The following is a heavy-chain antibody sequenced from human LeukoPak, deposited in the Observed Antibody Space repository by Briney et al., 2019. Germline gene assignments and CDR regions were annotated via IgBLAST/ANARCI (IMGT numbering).Heavy chain of an antibody. CDR3: ARSLGYCSSTSCYVRYNWFDP. J-gene: IGHJ5*02. V-gene: IGHV1-69*05. CDR1: GGTFSSYA. CDR2: IITIFGTA. Sequence: GSWVKVSCKASGGTFSSYAISWVRQAPGQGLEWMGGIITIFGTANYAQKFQGRVTMTTDEFTSTAYMELSSLRSEDTAVYYCARSLGYCSSTSCYVRYNWFDPWGQGTLVTVSS. D-gene: IGHD2-2*01.